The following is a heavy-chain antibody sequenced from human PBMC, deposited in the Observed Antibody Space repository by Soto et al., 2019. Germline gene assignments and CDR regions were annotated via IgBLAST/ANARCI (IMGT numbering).Heavy chain of an antibody. CDR3: AKDANLGSMGATGFDY. CDR2: ISGSGGST. J-gene: IGHJ4*02. CDR1: GFTFSSYA. V-gene: IGHV3-23*01. D-gene: IGHD1-26*01. Sequence: PVGSLRLSCAASGFTFSSYAMSWVRQAPGKGLEWVSAISGSGGSTYYADSVKGRFTISRDNSKNTLYLQMNSLRAEDTAVYYCAKDANLGSMGATGFDYWGQGTLVTVSS.